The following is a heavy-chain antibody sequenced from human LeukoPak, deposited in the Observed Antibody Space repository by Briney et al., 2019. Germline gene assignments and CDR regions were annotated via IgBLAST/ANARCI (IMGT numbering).Heavy chain of an antibody. CDR2: IYSGGST. Sequence: PGGSLRLSCAASGFTVSSNYMSWVRQAPGKGLEWVSVIYSGGSTYYADSVKGRFTISRDNSKNTLYLQMNSLRAEDTAVYYCARGQGAAAGSPYNWFDPWGQGTLVTVSS. CDR3: ARGQGAAAGSPYNWFDP. V-gene: IGHV3-53*01. D-gene: IGHD6-13*01. J-gene: IGHJ5*02. CDR1: GFTVSSNY.